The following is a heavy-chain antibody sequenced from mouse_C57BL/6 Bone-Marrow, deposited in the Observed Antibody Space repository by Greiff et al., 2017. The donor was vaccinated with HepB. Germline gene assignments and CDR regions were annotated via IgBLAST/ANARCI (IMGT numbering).Heavy chain of an antibody. V-gene: IGHV1-18*01. J-gene: IGHJ4*01. CDR2: INPNNGGT. Sequence: EVQLQQSGPELVKPGASVKIPCKASGYTFTDYNMDWVKQSHGKSLEWIGDINPNNGGTIYNQKFKGKATLTVDKSSSTAYMELRSLTSEDTAVYYCARRKGDSNYAMDYWGQGTSVTVSS. D-gene: IGHD2-5*01. CDR1: GYTFTDYN. CDR3: ARRKGDSNYAMDY.